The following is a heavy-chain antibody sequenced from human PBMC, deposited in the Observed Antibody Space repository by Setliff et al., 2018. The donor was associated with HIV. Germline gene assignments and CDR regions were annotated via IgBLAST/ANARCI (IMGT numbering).Heavy chain of an antibody. CDR3: ARGGYCSGGSCYLFDY. Sequence: GASVKVSCKASGYTFTNYGISWVRQAPGQGLEWMGWISAYSGNTHYAQKYQGRVTMTTDTSTSTAYMELRSLRSHDTAVYYCARGGYCSGGSCYLFDYWGQGTLVTVSS. V-gene: IGHV1-18*01. CDR2: ISAYSGNT. D-gene: IGHD2-15*01. CDR1: GYTFTNYG. J-gene: IGHJ4*02.